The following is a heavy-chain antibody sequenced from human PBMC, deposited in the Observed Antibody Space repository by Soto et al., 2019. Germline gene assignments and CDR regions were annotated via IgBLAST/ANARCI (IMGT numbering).Heavy chain of an antibody. CDR1: GGAFSSYA. CDR3: ASPGYMSGWSGGI. J-gene: IGHJ3*02. D-gene: IGHD6-19*01. CDR2: IIPIFGSP. Sequence: QVQLVQSGAEVKMPGSSVKVSCKASGGAFSSYAISWVRQAPGQGLEWMGGIIPIFGSPNYAQTFQGRATISADKSTSTAYMELRSLRSEDTAMYYRASPGYMSGWSGGIWGQGTMVTVSS. V-gene: IGHV1-69*14.